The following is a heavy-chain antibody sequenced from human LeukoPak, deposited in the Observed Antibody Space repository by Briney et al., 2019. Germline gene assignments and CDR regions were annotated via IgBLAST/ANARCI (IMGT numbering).Heavy chain of an antibody. CDR2: IYYSGSGST. CDR3: ARPPAI. D-gene: IGHD2-2*02. V-gene: IGHV4-59*08. Sequence: PSETLSLTCTVSGGSISSYYWSWIRQPPGKGLEWIGYIYYSGSGSTNYSPSLKSRVTISVDTSKNQFSLKLSSVTAADTAVYYCARPPAIWGQGTLVTVSS. CDR1: GGSISSYY. J-gene: IGHJ4*02.